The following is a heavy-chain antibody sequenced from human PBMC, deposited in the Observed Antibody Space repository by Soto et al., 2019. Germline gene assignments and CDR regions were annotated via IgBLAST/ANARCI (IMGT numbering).Heavy chain of an antibody. D-gene: IGHD2-21*01. CDR2: INAGNGNT. CDR3: ARGGDRILWWWFDP. J-gene: IGHJ5*02. Sequence: QVQLVQSGAEVKKPGASVKVSCNASGYTFTSYAMHWVRQAPGQRLEWMGWINAGNGNTKYSQKFQGRVTITRDTSASTAYMELSSLRSEDTAVYYCARGGDRILWWWFDPWGQGTLVTVSS. V-gene: IGHV1-3*01. CDR1: GYTFTSYA.